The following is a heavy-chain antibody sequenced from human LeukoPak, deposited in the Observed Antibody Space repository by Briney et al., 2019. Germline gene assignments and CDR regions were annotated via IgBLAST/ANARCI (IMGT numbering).Heavy chain of an antibody. J-gene: IGHJ4*02. Sequence: PGGSLRLSCAASGFTFSSYAMSWVRQAPGKGLEWVSAISGSGGSTYYADSVKGRFTISRDNSKNTLYLQMNSLRAEDTAVYYCAKEYYDILTGSYYFDYWGQGTLVTVSS. V-gene: IGHV3-23*01. CDR2: ISGSGGST. CDR3: AKEYYDILTGSYYFDY. D-gene: IGHD3-9*01. CDR1: GFTFSSYA.